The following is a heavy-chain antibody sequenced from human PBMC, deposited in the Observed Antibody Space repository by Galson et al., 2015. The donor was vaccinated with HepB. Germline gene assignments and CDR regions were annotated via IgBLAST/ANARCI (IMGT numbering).Heavy chain of an antibody. D-gene: IGHD6-19*01. CDR1: GFTFSSYA. Sequence: SLRLSCAASGFTFSSYAMHWVRQAPGKGLEWVAVISYDGSNKYYADSVKGRFTISRDNSKNTLYLQMNSLRAEDTAVYYCARVDSSGWYFLRDWGQGTLVTVSS. V-gene: IGHV3-30*04. J-gene: IGHJ4*02. CDR2: ISYDGSNK. CDR3: ARVDSSGWYFLRD.